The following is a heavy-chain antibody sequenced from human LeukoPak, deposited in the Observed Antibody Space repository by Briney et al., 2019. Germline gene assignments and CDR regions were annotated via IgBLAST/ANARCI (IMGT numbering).Heavy chain of an antibody. V-gene: IGHV3-30*04. CDR2: ISYDGSNK. CDR3: ARDWESYFDY. CDR1: RFALSSYA. J-gene: IGHJ4*02. Sequence: GGSLRLSCAASRFALSSYAMHWVRQAPGKGLGWVAVISYDGSNKYYADSVKGRFTISRDNSKHKLYLQMNSLRAEDTAGYYCARDWESYFDYWGQGTLVTVSS. D-gene: IGHD3-16*01.